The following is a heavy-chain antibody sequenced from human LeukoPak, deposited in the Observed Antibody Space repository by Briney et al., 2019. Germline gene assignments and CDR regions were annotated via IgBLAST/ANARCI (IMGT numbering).Heavy chain of an antibody. CDR3: ARERRRGYYYSSGYSALDY. J-gene: IGHJ4*02. D-gene: IGHD3-22*01. CDR1: GGSISSYY. Sequence: SETLSLTCTVSGGSISSYYWSWIRQPAGKGLEWIGRIYTNGSTNYNPSPKSRVTMSVDTSKNQFSLKLSSVTAADTAVYYCARERRRGYYYSSGYSALDYWGQGALVVVSS. V-gene: IGHV4-4*07. CDR2: IYTNGST.